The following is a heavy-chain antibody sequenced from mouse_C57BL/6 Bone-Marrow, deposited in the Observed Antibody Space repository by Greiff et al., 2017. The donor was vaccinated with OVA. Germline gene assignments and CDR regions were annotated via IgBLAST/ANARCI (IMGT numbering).Heavy chain of an antibody. CDR3: AGDREGRSNYGVMDY. V-gene: IGHV12-3*01. D-gene: IGHD2-5*01. CDR1: GFPITSGYY. CDR2: ITHSGET. Sequence: VKVVESGPGLVKPSQSLFLTCSITGFPITSGYYWIWIRQSPGKPLEWMGYITHSGETFYNPSLQSPISITRETSENQFFLQLNSVTTEDTAMYYCAGDREGRSNYGVMDYWGQGTSVTVSS. J-gene: IGHJ4*01.